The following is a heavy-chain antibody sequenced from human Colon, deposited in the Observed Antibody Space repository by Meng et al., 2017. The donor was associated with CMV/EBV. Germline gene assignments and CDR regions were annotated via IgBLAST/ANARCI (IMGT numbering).Heavy chain of an antibody. Sequence: GESLKISCAASGFTFSAYPIHWVRQAPGKGLEWLTIISHDGTKKYYAESVKGRFTISRDNAKNSLYLQMNSLTVDDTAVYYCAGGAVATRTNYFDAWGQGTMVTVSS. CDR3: AGGAVATRTNYFDA. CDR2: ISHDGTKK. J-gene: IGHJ4*02. V-gene: IGHV3-30*04. CDR1: GFTFSAYP. D-gene: IGHD4-23*01.